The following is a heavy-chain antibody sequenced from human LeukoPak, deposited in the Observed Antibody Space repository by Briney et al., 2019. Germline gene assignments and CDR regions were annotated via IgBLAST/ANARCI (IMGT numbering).Heavy chain of an antibody. CDR1: GGSISSYY. D-gene: IGHD4-23*01. Sequence: SETLSLTCTVSGGSISSYYWSWIRQPPGKGLEWIGYIYYSGSTNYNPSLKSRVTISVDTSKNQFSLKLSSVTAADTAVYYCARGTTVVPFDYWGQGTLVTVSS. V-gene: IGHV4-59*01. CDR2: IYYSGST. CDR3: ARGTTVVPFDY. J-gene: IGHJ4*02.